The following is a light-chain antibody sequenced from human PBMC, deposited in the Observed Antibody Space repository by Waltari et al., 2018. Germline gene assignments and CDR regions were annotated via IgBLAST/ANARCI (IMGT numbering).Light chain of an antibody. V-gene: IGKV4-1*01. CDR1: QSVLYSSNDKNY. J-gene: IGKJ3*01. CDR2: WAS. CDR3: QKCYSTLVT. Sequence: DIVMTQSPDSLAVSLGEVATINCKSSQSVLYSSNDKNYLAWYPKKPRQPPKPLIYWASAREPAVPDQCRGSGSRTDFCLTSSRLQAEDVAVYYCQKCYSTLVTFGPRTKVDI.